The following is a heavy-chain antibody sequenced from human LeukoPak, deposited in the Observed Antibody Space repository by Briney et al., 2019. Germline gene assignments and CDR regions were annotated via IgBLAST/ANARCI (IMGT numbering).Heavy chain of an antibody. CDR2: ISKNTVDT. Sequence: GGSLRLSGTGSGFIFSRYAVSWVRQAPGKGLEWVSAISKNTVDTYYADSVKGRLTISRDSSKNTVYLQMNSLRAEDTAVYYCVRDMEPLRYFDTWGQGTLVTVSS. J-gene: IGHJ4*02. CDR3: VRDMEPLRYFDT. D-gene: IGHD3-9*01. V-gene: IGHV3-23*01. CDR1: GFIFSRYA.